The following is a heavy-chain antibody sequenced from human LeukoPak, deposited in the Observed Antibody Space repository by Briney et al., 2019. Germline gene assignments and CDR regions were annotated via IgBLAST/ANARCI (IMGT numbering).Heavy chain of an antibody. D-gene: IGHD3-22*01. CDR3: ARDRGYCDSSGYYGIHFDY. V-gene: IGHV3-21*01. CDR2: ISSSSSYI. J-gene: IGHJ4*02. CDR1: GFTFSSYS. Sequence: GGSLRLSCAASGFTFSSYSMNWVRQAPGKGLEWVSSISSSSSYIYYADSVKGRFTISRDNAKNSLYLQMNSLRAEDTAVYYCARDRGYCDSSGYYGIHFDYWGQGTLVTVSS.